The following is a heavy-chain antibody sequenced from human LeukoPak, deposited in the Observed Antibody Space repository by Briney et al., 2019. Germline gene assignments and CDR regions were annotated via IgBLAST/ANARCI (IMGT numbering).Heavy chain of an antibody. CDR3: ALTMVRGVIVTYYYGMDV. J-gene: IGHJ6*02. CDR2: INPNSGGT. V-gene: IGHV1-2*02. D-gene: IGHD3-10*01. Sequence: GASVKVSCKASGYTFTGYYMHWVRQAPGQGLEWMGWINPNSGGTNYAQKFQGRVTKTRDTSISTAYMELSWLRSDDTAVYYCALTMVRGVIVTYYYGMDVWGQGTTVTVSS. CDR1: GYTFTGYY.